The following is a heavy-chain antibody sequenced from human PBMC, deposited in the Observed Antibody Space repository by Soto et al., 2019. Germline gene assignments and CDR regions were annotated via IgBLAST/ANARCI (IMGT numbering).Heavy chain of an antibody. J-gene: IGHJ1*01. V-gene: IGHV3-30-3*01. CDR2: ISYDGSNK. D-gene: IGHD3-22*01. CDR1: GFTFSSYA. Sequence: VQLVESGGGVVQPGRSLRLSCAASGFTFSSYAMHWVRQAPGKGLEWVAVISYDGSNKYYADSVKGRFTISRDNSKNTLYLQMNSLRAEDTAVYYCARVGDYYDSSGYYVAQGFQHWGQGTLVTVSS. CDR3: ARVGDYYDSSGYYVAQGFQH.